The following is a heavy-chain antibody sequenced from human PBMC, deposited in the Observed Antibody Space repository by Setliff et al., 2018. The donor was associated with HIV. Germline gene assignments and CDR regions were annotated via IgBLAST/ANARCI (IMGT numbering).Heavy chain of an antibody. V-gene: IGHV4-39*01. CDR1: GGSVNNNNCY. CDR2: IYYSGST. Sequence: PSETLSLTCTVSGGSVNNNNCYWGWIRQPPGKGLEWIGNIYYSGSTYYTPSLKSRVTISVDTSKNQFSLKLTSLTAADTAMYYCARHVDIVAPFDFWGQGTMVTVSS. CDR3: ARHVDIVAPFDF. J-gene: IGHJ4*03. D-gene: IGHD5-12*01.